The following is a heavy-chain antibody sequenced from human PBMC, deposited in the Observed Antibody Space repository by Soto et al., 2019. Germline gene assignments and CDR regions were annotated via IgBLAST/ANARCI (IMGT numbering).Heavy chain of an antibody. J-gene: IGHJ6*02. Sequence: EVQLVDSGAGLAKPGGSLSLSCVASEFTFSSYTMNWVHQAPGTGLEWVSSISSGRTNTYYADSVNGRFTISRDNAKNSLYLQMNGLRAEDTAVYYCARGNGGSGSNYYGMDVWGQGTTVTVAS. CDR2: ISSGRTNT. V-gene: IGHV3-21*01. D-gene: IGHD3-10*01. CDR3: ARGNGGSGSNYYGMDV. CDR1: EFTFSSYT.